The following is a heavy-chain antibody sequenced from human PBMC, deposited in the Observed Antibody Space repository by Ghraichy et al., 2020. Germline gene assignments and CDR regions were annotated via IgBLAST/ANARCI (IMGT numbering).Heavy chain of an antibody. J-gene: IGHJ5*02. CDR2: IYYSGST. CDR1: GGSISSYY. Sequence: SETLSLTCTVSGGSISSYYWSWIRQPPGKGLEWIGYIYYSGSTNYNPSLKSRVTISVDTSKNQFSLKLSSVTAADTAVYYCARAYINPLTAGNWFDPWGQGTLVTVSS. D-gene: IGHD1-14*01. CDR3: ARAYINPLTAGNWFDP. V-gene: IGHV4-59*01.